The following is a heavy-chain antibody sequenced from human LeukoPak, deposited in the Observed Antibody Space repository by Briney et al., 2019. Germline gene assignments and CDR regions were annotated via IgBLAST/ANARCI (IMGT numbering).Heavy chain of an antibody. J-gene: IGHJ6*03. CDR3: ARRRDTATLFYRYYYFDV. CDR2: IYYSGST. Sequence: PSETLSLTCTVSGGSISSSSYYWGWIRQPPGKGLEWIGSIYYSGSTYYNLSLKSRVTISVDTSKNQFSLKLSSVTAADTAVYYCARRRDTATLFYRYYYFDVWGKGTTVTISS. CDR1: GGSISSSSYY. D-gene: IGHD1-1*01. V-gene: IGHV4-39*07.